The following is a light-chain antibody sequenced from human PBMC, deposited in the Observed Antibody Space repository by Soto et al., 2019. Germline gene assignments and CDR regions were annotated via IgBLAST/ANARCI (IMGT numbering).Light chain of an antibody. CDR3: SSYAGSSNV. CDR1: SSDVRGYNY. V-gene: IGLV2-8*01. CDR2: EVN. Sequence: QSSLTPPPSASGSPGQSVAISCTGTSSDVRGYNYVSWYQQPPGKAPKLMIYEVNKRPSGVPDRFSGSKSGNTSSLTVAGLQAEDEADYYCSSYAGSSNVFGTGTKVTVL. J-gene: IGLJ1*01.